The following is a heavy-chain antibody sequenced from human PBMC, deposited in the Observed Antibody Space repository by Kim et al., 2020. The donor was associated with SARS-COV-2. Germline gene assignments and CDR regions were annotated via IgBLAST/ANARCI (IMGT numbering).Heavy chain of an antibody. CDR1: GFTFDDYG. J-gene: IGHJ5*02. D-gene: IGHD3-22*01. CDR3: ARDQGHYYDSSGLSNWFDP. Sequence: GGSLRLSCAASGFTFDDYGMSWVRQAPGKGLEWVSGINWNGGSTGYADSVKGRFTISRDNAKNSLYLQMNSLRAEDTALYHCARDQGHYYDSSGLSNWFDPWGQGTLVTVSS. CDR2: INWNGGST. V-gene: IGHV3-20*01.